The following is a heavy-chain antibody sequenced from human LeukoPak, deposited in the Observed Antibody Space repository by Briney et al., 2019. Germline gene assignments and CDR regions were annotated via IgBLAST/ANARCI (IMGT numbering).Heavy chain of an antibody. CDR1: GGSISSYY. CDR3: ARVASYSSGWYRYYYYYYMDV. CDR2: IYYSGST. J-gene: IGHJ6*03. V-gene: IGHV4-39*07. Sequence: SETLSLTCTVSGGSISSYYWGWIRQPPGKGLEWIGSIYYSGSTYYNPSLKSRVTISVDTSKNQFSLKLSSVTAADTAVYYCARVASYSSGWYRYYYYYYMDVWGKGTTVTVSS. D-gene: IGHD6-19*01.